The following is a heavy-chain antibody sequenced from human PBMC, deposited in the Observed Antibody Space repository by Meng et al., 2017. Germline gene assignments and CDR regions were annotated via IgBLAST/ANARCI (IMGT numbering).Heavy chain of an antibody. J-gene: IGHJ4*02. Sequence: GSLRLSCTVSGGSISSYYWSWIRQPPGKGLEWIGYIYYSGSTNYNPSLKSRVTISVDTSKNQFSLKLSSVTAADTAVYYCARDRMTGYFYYWGQGALVTVSS. D-gene: IGHD1-14*01. V-gene: IGHV4-59*01. CDR3: ARDRMTGYFYY. CDR1: GGSISSYY. CDR2: IYYSGST.